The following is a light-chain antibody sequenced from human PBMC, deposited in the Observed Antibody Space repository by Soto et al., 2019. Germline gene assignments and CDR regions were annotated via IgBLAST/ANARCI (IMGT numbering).Light chain of an antibody. CDR2: HTS. J-gene: IGLJ2*01. CDR1: TGAVTSGHY. Sequence: QAVVTQEPSLTVSPGETVTLTCGSSTGAVTSGHYSYWFQQKPGQAPRTLIYHTSNKHSWTPARFSGSLFGGKAALTLSGAQPEDEAEYYCLLFYSCPGLFGGGTKVTVL. V-gene: IGLV7-46*01. CDR3: LLFYSCPGL.